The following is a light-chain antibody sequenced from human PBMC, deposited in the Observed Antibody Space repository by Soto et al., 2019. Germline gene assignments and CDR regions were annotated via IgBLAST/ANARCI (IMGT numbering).Light chain of an antibody. J-gene: IGKJ2*01. CDR1: ESISSIY. V-gene: IGKV3-20*01. CDR3: QQYSSVLNT. CDR2: GAS. Sequence: EIVLTQSPDTLSLSPGERATLSCRASESISSIYLAWYQQKPGQAPRLLMYGASSRATGVPDRFSGSGSGTDFTLTISRLEPEDFAVYYCQQYSSVLNTFGQGTKLETK.